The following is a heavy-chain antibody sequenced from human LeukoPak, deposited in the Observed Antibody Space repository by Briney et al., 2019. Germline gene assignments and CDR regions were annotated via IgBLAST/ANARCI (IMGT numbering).Heavy chain of an antibody. CDR2: ISAYNGNT. J-gene: IGHJ4*02. CDR3: ARDLSQYCSGGSCYYMVY. CDR1: VYTYTSYG. Sequence: ASVKVSCKASVYTYTSYGISWVRQAPGQGLEWMGWISAYNGNTNYAQKLQGRVTMTTDTSTSTAYMELRSLRSDDTAVYYCARDLSQYCSGGSCYYMVYWGQGTLVTVSS. V-gene: IGHV1-18*04. D-gene: IGHD2-15*01.